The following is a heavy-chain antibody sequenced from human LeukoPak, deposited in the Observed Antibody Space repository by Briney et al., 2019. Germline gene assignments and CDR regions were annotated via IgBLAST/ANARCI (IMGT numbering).Heavy chain of an antibody. V-gene: IGHV1-69*06. CDR3: ARETQEIAVAGTLDY. D-gene: IGHD6-19*01. CDR1: GGTFSGYA. CDR2: ITPIFGTA. J-gene: IGHJ4*02. Sequence: SVKVSCKASGGTFSGYAISWVRRAPGQGLEWMGGITPIFGTANYAQKFQGRVTITADKSTSTAYMELSSLRSEDTAVYYCARETQEIAVAGTLDYWGQGTLVTVSS.